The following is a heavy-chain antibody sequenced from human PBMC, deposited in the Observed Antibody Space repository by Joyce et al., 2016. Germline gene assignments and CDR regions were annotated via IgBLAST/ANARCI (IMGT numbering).Heavy chain of an antibody. V-gene: IGHV3-48*02. Sequence: EVQLVESGGGLVQPGGSLRLSCVASGFNLSSYDMNWVRQAPGKWLEWVSYISTTSRTIYYADSVKGRFTVSRENVKNSLYLQMNSLRDEDTAVYYCANLGNWYFDLWGRGTLVTVSS. J-gene: IGHJ2*01. CDR2: ISTTSRTI. CDR3: ANLGNWYFDL. CDR1: GFNLSSYD.